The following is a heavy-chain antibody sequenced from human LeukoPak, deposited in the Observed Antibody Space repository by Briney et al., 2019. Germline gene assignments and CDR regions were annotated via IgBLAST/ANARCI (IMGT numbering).Heavy chain of an antibody. V-gene: IGHV4-59*02. CDR2: FHYSGST. CDR3: TRESGPYCPFGY. Sequence: SETLSLTCRVSGASVSNYYWSWIRQSPGKGLEWIGFFHYSGSTNYNPSLIGRVIMSLDESRNQLSLTLTSVTAADTAMYYCTRESGPYCPFGYWGQGTLVVVPS. D-gene: IGHD1-26*01. J-gene: IGHJ4*02. CDR1: GASVSNYY.